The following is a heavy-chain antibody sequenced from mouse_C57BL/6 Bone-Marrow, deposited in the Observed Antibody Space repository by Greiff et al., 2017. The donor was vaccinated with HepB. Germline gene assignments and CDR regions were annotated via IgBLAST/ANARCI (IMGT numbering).Heavy chain of an antibody. D-gene: IGHD3-2*02. V-gene: IGHV1-19*01. CDR1: GYTFTDYY. CDR3: FQGY. CDR2: INPYNGGT. J-gene: IGHJ2*01. Sequence: VQLKESGPVLVKPGASVKMSCKASGYTFTDYYMNWVKQSHGKSLEWIGVINPYNGGTSYNQKFKGKATLTVDKSSSTAYMELNSMPSEDSAVYYCFQGYWGQGTTLTVSS.